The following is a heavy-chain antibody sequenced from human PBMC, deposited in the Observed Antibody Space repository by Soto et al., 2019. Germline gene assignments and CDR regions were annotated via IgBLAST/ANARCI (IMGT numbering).Heavy chain of an antibody. CDR2: ISSSGSTI. J-gene: IGHJ5*02. Sequence: GGSLRLSCAASGFTFSSYEMNWVRQAPGKGLEWVSYISSSGSTIYYADSVKGRFTISRDNAKNSLYLQMNSLRAEDTAVYYCATDYDLWSGFGTWFDPWGQGTLVTVSS. CDR1: GFTFSSYE. V-gene: IGHV3-48*03. CDR3: ATDYDLWSGFGTWFDP. D-gene: IGHD3-3*01.